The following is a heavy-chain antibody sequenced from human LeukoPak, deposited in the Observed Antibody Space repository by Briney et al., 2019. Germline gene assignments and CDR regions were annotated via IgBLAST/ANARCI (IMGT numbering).Heavy chain of an antibody. J-gene: IGHJ4*02. D-gene: IGHD6-19*01. CDR1: GVTFSSYW. V-gene: IGHV3-74*01. CDR3: ARAPNWVAGTAFDY. CDR2: INSDGSST. Sequence: GGSLRLSCAASGVTFSSYWMHWVRQAPGKGLVWVSRINSDGSSTSYADSVKGRFTISRDNAKNTLYLQMNSLRAEDTAVYYCARAPNWVAGTAFDYWGQGTLVTVSS.